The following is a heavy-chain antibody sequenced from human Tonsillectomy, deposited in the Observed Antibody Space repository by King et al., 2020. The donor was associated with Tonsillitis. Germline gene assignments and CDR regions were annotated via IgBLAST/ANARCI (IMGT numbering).Heavy chain of an antibody. CDR1: GFNFGDYA. V-gene: IGHV3-49*04. D-gene: IGHD3-10*01. J-gene: IGHJ6*03. CDR2: IRSKASGGTT. Sequence: VQLVESGGGLGQPGRSLRLSCTASGFNFGDYAMSWVRQAPGKGLEWVSFIRSKASGGTTDYAASVKGRFTISRDDSKSIAYLQMNSLKTEDTAVYYCTRDSGWFGERDYYYYTDVWGKGTTVTVSS. CDR3: TRDSGWFGERDYYYYTDV.